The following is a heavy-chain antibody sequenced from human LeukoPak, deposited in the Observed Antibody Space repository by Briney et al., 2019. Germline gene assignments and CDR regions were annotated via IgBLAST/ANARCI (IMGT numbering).Heavy chain of an antibody. J-gene: IGHJ6*03. V-gene: IGHV4-34*01. CDR1: VGSFSGYY. Sequence: SETLSLTCAVYVGSFSGYYWSWVRQPPGKGLEWIGEINHSGSANYNPSLRSRVTISVDTSKNQFSLKLSSVTAADTALYYCARVGSASYGANPYYYYYMDVWARRTTVTVCS. CDR2: INHSGSA. D-gene: IGHD5-18*01. CDR3: ARVGSASYGANPYYYYYMDV.